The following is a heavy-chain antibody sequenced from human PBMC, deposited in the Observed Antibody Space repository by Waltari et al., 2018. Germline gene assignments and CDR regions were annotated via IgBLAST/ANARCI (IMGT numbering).Heavy chain of an antibody. CDR1: GFTFSNAW. CDR2: ISGSGGST. CDR3: AKDQGWAVTTYWYFDL. Sequence: EVQLVESGGGLVKPGGSLRLSCAASGFTFSNAWMSWVRQAPGKGLEWVSTISGSGGSTYYADSVKGRFTISRDKSKNTLYLQMNSLRAEDTAVYYCAKDQGWAVTTYWYFDLWGRGTLVTVSS. V-gene: IGHV3-23*04. J-gene: IGHJ2*01. D-gene: IGHD4-17*01.